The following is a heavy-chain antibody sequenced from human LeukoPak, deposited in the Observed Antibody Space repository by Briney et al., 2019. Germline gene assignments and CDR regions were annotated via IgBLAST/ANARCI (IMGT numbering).Heavy chain of an antibody. D-gene: IGHD6-13*01. CDR1: GYTFTSYA. J-gene: IGHJ5*02. Sequence: VASVKVSCKASGYTFTSYAMHWVRQAPGQRLEWMGWINAGNGNTKYSQKFQGRVTITRDTSASTAYMELSSLRSEDTAVYYCARSRSSSYPTNWFDPWGQGTLVTVSS. V-gene: IGHV1-3*01. CDR3: ARSRSSSYPTNWFDP. CDR2: INAGNGNT.